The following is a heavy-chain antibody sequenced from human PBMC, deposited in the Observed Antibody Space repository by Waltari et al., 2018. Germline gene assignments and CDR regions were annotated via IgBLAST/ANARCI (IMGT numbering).Heavy chain of an antibody. CDR1: GYTFTGYY. J-gene: IGHJ6*03. D-gene: IGHD6-6*01. CDR3: ARRESSSSLMDYYYYYYMDV. CDR2: INPNSGGT. V-gene: IGHV1-2*02. Sequence: QVQLVQSGAEVKKPGASVKVSCKASGYTFTGYYMHWVRQAPGQGLEWMGWINPNSGGTNYAQKFQGRVTMTRDTSISTAYMELSRLRSDDTAVYHCARRESSSSLMDYYYYYYMDVWGKGTTVTVSS.